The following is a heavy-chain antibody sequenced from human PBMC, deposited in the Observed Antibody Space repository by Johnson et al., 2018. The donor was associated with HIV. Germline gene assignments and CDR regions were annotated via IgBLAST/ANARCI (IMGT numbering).Heavy chain of an antibody. CDR3: AKARSLAVPYDAFDI. Sequence: DVQVVESGGGLVQPGRSLRPSCAASGFTFDDYAMHWVRQAPGKGLEWVSGISWHSGSIGYGASVKGRLTISRDNAKNSLYLQMHSLRAEDTALYYCAKARSLAVPYDAFDIWGQGTMVTVSS. D-gene: IGHD2-2*01. CDR1: GFTFDDYA. V-gene: IGHV3-9*01. J-gene: IGHJ3*02. CDR2: ISWHSGSI.